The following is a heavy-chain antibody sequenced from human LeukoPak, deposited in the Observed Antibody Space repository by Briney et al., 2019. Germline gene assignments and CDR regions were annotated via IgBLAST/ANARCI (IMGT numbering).Heavy chain of an antibody. CDR1: GGSISSGGYY. CDR2: IYYSGST. D-gene: IGHD1-7*01. J-gene: IGHJ5*02. V-gene: IGHV4-31*03. CDR3: ARKDDGTEGNWFDP. Sequence: SQTLSLTCTVSGGSISSGGYYWSWIRQHPGKGLGWIGYIYYSGSTYYNPSLKSRVTISVDTSKNQFSLKLSSVTAADTAVYYCARKDDGTEGNWFDPWGQGTLVTVSS.